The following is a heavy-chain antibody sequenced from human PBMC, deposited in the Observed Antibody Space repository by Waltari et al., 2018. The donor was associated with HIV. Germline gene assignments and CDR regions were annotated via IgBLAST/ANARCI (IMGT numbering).Heavy chain of an antibody. V-gene: IGHV3-48*01. Sequence: EVQLVESGGGLVQPGGSLRLSCAASGFPFSSYSRNWVRQAPEKGLEWVSYISSSSSTIYSADSVKGRFTISRDNAKNSLYLQMNSLRAEDTAVYYCARSKYSSSSGFDLWGRGTLVTVSS. CDR1: GFPFSSYS. D-gene: IGHD6-6*01. CDR3: ARSKYSSSSGFDL. J-gene: IGHJ2*01. CDR2: ISSSSSTI.